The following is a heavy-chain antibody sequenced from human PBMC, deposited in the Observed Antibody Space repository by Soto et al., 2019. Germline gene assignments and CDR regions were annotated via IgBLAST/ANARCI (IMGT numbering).Heavy chain of an antibody. CDR1: GFTFSSYA. V-gene: IGHV3-30-3*01. CDR3: ARSYSSGF. CDR2: ISYDGSNK. Sequence: QVQLVESGGGVVQPGRSLRLSCAASGFTFSSYAMHWVRQAPGKRLEWVAVISYDGSNKYYADSVKGRFTISRDNSKNAMYLQMTSLKAEDTAVYYDARSYSSGFWGQGTLVTVSS. D-gene: IGHD3-22*01. J-gene: IGHJ4*02.